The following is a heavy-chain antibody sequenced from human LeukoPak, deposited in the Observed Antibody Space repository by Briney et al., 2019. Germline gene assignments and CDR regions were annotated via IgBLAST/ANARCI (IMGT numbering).Heavy chain of an antibody. CDR2: INSDGSST. D-gene: IGHD5-18*01. CDR3: ARTAMVTDFDY. V-gene: IGHV3-74*01. CDR1: GFTFSSYW. Sequence: GGSLRLSCAASGFTFSSYWMHWVRQAPGKGLVWVSRINSDGSSTSYADSVKGRFTISRDNAKNTLYLQMNSLRAEDTAVYYCARTAMVTDFDYWGQGTLVIVSS. J-gene: IGHJ4*02.